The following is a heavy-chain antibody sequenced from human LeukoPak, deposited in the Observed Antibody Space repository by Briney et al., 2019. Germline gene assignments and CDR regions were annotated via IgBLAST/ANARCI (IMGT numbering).Heavy chain of an antibody. CDR1: GFTFSTYA. CDR3: ARSSRWLQLGGDY. Sequence: GGSLRLSCAASGFTFSTYAMHWVRQAPGKGQEWVAVISCDGSNEYYADSVKGRFTISRDNSKNTLYLQMNSLRAEDTAVYYCARSSRWLQLGGDYWGQGTLVTVSS. CDR2: ISCDGSNE. J-gene: IGHJ4*02. V-gene: IGHV3-30*01. D-gene: IGHD5-24*01.